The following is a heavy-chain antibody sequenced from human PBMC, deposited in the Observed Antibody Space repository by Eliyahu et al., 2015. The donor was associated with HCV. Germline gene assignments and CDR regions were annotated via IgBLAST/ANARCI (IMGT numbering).Heavy chain of an antibody. D-gene: IGHD5-12*01. Sequence: VPGKGLEWVGRIKSKTDGGTTDYAAPVKGRFTISRDDSKNTLYLQMNSLKTEDTAVYYCTTDRRWLRSRYGMDVWGQGTTVTVSS. J-gene: IGHJ6*02. CDR3: TTDRRWLRSRYGMDV. CDR2: IKSKTDGGTT. V-gene: IGHV3-15*01.